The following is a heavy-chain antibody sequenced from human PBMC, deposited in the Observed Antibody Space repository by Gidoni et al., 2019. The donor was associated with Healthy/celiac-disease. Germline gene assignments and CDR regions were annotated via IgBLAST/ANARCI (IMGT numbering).Heavy chain of an antibody. CDR3: ANIQERFGESLSQGAGDY. CDR2: ISGSGGST. V-gene: IGHV3-23*01. J-gene: IGHJ4*02. D-gene: IGHD3-10*01. CDR1: GFTFSSYS. Sequence: EVQLLESGGGLVQPGGSLRLSCAASGFTFSSYSMSWVRQAPGKGLEWVSAISGSGGSTYYADSVKGRFTISRDNSKNTLYLQMNSLRAEDTAVYYCANIQERFGESLSQGAGDYWGQGTLVTVSS.